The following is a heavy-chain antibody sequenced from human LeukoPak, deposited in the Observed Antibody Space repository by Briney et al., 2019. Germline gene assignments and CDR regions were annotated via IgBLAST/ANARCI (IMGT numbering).Heavy chain of an antibody. V-gene: IGHV3-66*02. CDR3: ATDSPGIAAAGRVY. J-gene: IGHJ4*02. CDR1: GFTVSSNY. CDR2: IYSGGST. D-gene: IGHD6-13*01. Sequence: GGSLRLSCAASGFTVSSNYMSWVRQAPGKGLEKVSAIYSGGSTYYADSVKGRFTISRDNSKNTLYLQMNSLRAEDTAVYYCATDSPGIAAAGRVYWGQGTLVTVSS.